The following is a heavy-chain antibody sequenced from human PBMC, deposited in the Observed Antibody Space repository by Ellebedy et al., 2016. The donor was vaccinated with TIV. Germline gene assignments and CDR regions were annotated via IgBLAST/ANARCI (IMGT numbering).Heavy chain of an antibody. Sequence: GGSLRLSCAASGFTFSNYWMTWVRQAPGKGLEWLANIKQDGSERYYVDSVKGRFAISRDNAKNSLYLQMNSLGDEDTAVYYCARDQWLGRAYYFDYWGQGTLVTVPS. V-gene: IGHV3-7*01. CDR1: GFTFSNYW. D-gene: IGHD6-19*01. CDR3: ARDQWLGRAYYFDY. J-gene: IGHJ4*02. CDR2: IKQDGSER.